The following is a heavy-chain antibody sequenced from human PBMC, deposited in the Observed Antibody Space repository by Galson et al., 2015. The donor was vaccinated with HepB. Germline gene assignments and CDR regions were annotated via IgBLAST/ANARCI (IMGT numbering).Heavy chain of an antibody. Sequence: SVKVSCKVSGYTLTELSMHWVRQAPGQGLEWMGWISAYNGNTNYAQKLQGRVTMTTDTSTSTAYMELRSLRSDDTAVYYCARGPDYGDTQYYFDYWGQGTLVTVSS. CDR2: ISAYNGNT. D-gene: IGHD4-17*01. V-gene: IGHV1-18*01. CDR3: ARGPDYGDTQYYFDY. CDR1: GYTLTELS. J-gene: IGHJ4*02.